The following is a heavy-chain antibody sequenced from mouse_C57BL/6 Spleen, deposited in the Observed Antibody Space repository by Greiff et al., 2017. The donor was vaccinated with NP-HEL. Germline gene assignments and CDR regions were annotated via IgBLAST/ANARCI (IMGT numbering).Heavy chain of an antibody. D-gene: IGHD2-4*01. J-gene: IGHJ2*01. V-gene: IGHV1-50*01. CDR2: IDPSDSYT. CDR3: ARPPYYDYDGFDD. Sequence: VKLQQPGAELVKPGASVKLSCKASGYTFTSYWMQWVKQRPGQGLEWIGEIDPSDSYTNSNQKFKGKATLTVDTSSSTAYMQLSSLTSEDSAVYYCARPPYYDYDGFDDWGQGTTLTVSS. CDR1: GYTFTSYW.